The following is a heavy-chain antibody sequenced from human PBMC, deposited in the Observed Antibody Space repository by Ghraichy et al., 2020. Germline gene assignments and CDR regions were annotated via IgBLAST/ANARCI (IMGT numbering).Heavy chain of an antibody. J-gene: IGHJ5*02. D-gene: IGHD1-26*01. Sequence: ASVKVSFKASGYTFTSYGISWVRQAPGQGLEWMGWTSAYNDDTNYAQKFRGRVTMTTDTSTNTAYMEVRSLRSDDTAVYYCARDWDGRDDCFDPWGQGTLVTVAS. CDR3: ARDWDGRDDCFDP. CDR2: TSAYNDDT. V-gene: IGHV1-18*04. CDR1: GYTFTSYG.